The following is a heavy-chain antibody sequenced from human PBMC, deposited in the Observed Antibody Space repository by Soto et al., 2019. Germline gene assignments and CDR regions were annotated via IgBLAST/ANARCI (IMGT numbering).Heavy chain of an antibody. CDR1: GFTFSSYA. CDR3: AKPMTGQWLVRSYYYYGMDV. Sequence: PGGSLRLSCAASGFTFSSYAMSRVRQAPGKGLEWVSAISGSGGSTYYADSVKGRFTISRDNSMNTLYLQMNSLRAEDTAVYYCAKPMTGQWLVRSYYYYGMDVWGQGTTVTVSS. J-gene: IGHJ6*02. V-gene: IGHV3-23*01. CDR2: ISGSGGST. D-gene: IGHD6-19*01.